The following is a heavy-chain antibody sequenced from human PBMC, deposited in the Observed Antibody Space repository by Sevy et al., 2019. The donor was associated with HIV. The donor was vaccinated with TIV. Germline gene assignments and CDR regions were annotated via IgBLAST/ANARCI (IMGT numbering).Heavy chain of an antibody. D-gene: IGHD5-12*01. V-gene: IGHV4-39*02. CDR1: GGTIVSSGHY. CDR2: IDYNGQT. CDR3: AREAGGYDYDYGMDV. Sequence: SETLSLTCSISGGTIVSSGHYWGWIRQTPGKGLEWIGSIDYNGQTFYTPSLKSRLTISIDTSKNQFSLTLSSVTVADTAVYFCAREAGGYDYDYGMDVWGQGTTVTVSS. J-gene: IGHJ6*02.